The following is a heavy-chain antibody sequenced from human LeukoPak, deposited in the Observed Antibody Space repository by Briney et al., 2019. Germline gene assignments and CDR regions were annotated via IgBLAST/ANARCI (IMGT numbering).Heavy chain of an antibody. CDR2: ISGSGGST. J-gene: IGHJ4*02. CDR1: GFTFSSYA. V-gene: IGHV3-23*01. D-gene: IGHD3-10*01. Sequence: GGFLGLSCAASGFTFSSYAMSWVRQAPGKGLEWVSAISGSGGSTYYADSVKGRFTISRDNSKNTLYLQMNSLRAEDTAVYYCAKAQTMVRGVIAFDYWGQGTLVTVSS. CDR3: AKAQTMVRGVIAFDY.